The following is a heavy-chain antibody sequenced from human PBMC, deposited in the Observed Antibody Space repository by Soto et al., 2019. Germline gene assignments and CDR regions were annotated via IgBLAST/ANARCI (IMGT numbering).Heavy chain of an antibody. Sequence: PGESLKISCKGSGYSFRNNWITWVRQMPGKGLEWMGRIDPSDSYTNYSPSFQGHVTISADKSISTAYLQWSSLKASDTAMYYCARHVYYYGMDVWGQGTTVTVSS. CDR3: ARHVYYYGMDV. CDR1: GYSFRNNW. V-gene: IGHV5-10-1*01. J-gene: IGHJ6*02. CDR2: IDPSDSYT.